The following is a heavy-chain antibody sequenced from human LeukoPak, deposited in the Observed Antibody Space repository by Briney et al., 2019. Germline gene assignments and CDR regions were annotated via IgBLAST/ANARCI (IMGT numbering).Heavy chain of an antibody. D-gene: IGHD2-2*01. J-gene: IGHJ4*02. CDR2: ISYDGSNK. CDR1: GFTFSSYA. V-gene: IGHV3-30-3*01. CDR3: AKDLSTREYCSSTSCFPGPPHFDY. Sequence: GGSLRLSCAASGFTFSSYAMHWVRQAPGKGLEWVAVISYDGSNKYYADSVKGRFTISRDNSKNTLYLQMNSLRAEDTAVYYCAKDLSTREYCSSTSCFPGPPHFDYWGQGTLVTVSS.